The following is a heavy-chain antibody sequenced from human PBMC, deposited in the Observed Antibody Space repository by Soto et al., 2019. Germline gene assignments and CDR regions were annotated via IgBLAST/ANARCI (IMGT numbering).Heavy chain of an antibody. CDR3: ARGGAVATTAHFDH. CDR2: IYSNGNT. V-gene: IGHV4-4*07. J-gene: IGHJ4*02. Sequence: PSETLSLTCTVSGDSINNYYWSWMRLPAGKGLEWIGRIYSNGNTYYNPSLKSRVSMSVDTSKNQFSLILTTVTAADTAVYYCARGGAVATTAHFDHWGQGTLVT. CDR1: GDSINNYY. D-gene: IGHD5-12*01.